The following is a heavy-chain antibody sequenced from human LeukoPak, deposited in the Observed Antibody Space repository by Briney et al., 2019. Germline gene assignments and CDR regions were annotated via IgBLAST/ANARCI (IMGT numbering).Heavy chain of an antibody. V-gene: IGHV1-18*01. CDR2: ISAYNGNT. D-gene: IGHD2-2*01. Sequence: GASVKVSCTASGYTFTSYGISWVRQAPGQGLEWTGWISAYNGNTNYAQKLQGRVTMTTGTSTSTAYMELRSLRSDDTAVYYCARDRREYQLLPDVFDIWGQGTMVTVSS. CDR1: GYTFTSYG. J-gene: IGHJ3*02. CDR3: ARDRREYQLLPDVFDI.